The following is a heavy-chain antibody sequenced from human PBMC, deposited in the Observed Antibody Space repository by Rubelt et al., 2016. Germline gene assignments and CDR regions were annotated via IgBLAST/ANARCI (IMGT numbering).Heavy chain of an antibody. J-gene: IGHJ6*02. CDR2: IYYSGST. CDR3: ASFLRGYYYYGMDV. CDR1: GGSISSSTYY. Sequence: QLQLQESGPGVVKPSETLSLTCTVSGGSISSSTYYWGWIRQPPGKGLEWIGSIYYSGSTFYNPSLKSRVTISVDTSKNQFSLKLISVTAADTAVYFCASFLRGYYYYGMDVWGQGTTVTVSS. V-gene: IGHV4-39*01. D-gene: IGHD2/OR15-2a*01.